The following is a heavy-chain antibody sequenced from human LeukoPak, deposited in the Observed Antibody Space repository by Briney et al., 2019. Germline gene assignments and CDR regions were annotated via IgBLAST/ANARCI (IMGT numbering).Heavy chain of an antibody. J-gene: IGHJ4*02. D-gene: IGHD6-19*01. CDR3: AREEDIAVDNFDY. V-gene: IGHV4-38-2*02. CDR1: GFSISSGYY. CDR2: IYHSGST. Sequence: SETLSLNRAVSGFSISSGYYWGWVRQPPGKGLEWVGSIYHSGSTYYNPSLKSRVTISVDTSKNQFSLKLSSVTAADTAVYYCAREEDIAVDNFDYWGQGTLVTVSS.